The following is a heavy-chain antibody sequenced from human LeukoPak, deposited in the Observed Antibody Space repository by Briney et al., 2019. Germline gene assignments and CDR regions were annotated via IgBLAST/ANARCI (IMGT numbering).Heavy chain of an antibody. CDR3: ARHEGMVAASFDS. Sequence: SETLSLTCTVSGGSISSSSFYWGWIRQPPGEGLEWIGSIYYSGSTYYNPSLKSRVTISVDTSKNQFSLRLNSVTAADTSVYYCARHEGMVAASFDSWGQGTQVTVSS. V-gene: IGHV4-39*01. D-gene: IGHD2-15*01. CDR2: IYYSGST. J-gene: IGHJ4*02. CDR1: GGSISSSSFY.